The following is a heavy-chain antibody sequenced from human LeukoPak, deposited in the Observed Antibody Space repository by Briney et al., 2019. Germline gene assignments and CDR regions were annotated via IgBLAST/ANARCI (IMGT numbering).Heavy chain of an antibody. CDR3: TTARGIIGTTFYCYGMDV. CDR1: GFTFSNAW. D-gene: IGHD1-7*01. CDR2: IKSKSDGGTT. Sequence: GGSLRLSCAASGFTFSNAWMSWVRQAPGKGLEWVGRIKSKSDGGTTDYATPVKGRFTVSRDDSKNTLYLQMNSLKTEDTAVYYCTTARGIIGTTFYCYGMDVWGQGTTVTVSS. V-gene: IGHV3-15*01. J-gene: IGHJ6*02.